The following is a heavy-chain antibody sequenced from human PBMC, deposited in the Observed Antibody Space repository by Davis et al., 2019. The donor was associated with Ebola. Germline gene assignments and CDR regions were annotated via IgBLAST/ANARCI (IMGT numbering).Heavy chain of an antibody. CDR1: GFTFSSYA. CDR3: ARAVGPIYFDY. V-gene: IGHV3-33*08. Sequence: GESLKIPCAASGFTFSSYAMHWVRQAPGKGLEWVAVIWYDGSNSYYADSVKGRFTISRDNSKNTLYLHMNSLRAEDTALYYCARAVGPIYFDYWGQGTLVTVSS. D-gene: IGHD1-26*01. CDR2: IWYDGSNS. J-gene: IGHJ4*02.